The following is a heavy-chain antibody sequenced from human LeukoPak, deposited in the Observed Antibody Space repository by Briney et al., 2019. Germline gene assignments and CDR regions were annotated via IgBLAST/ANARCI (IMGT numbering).Heavy chain of an antibody. D-gene: IGHD3-9*01. J-gene: IGHJ4*02. Sequence: GGSLRLSCAASGFTFSSYWMSWVRQAPGKGLEWVANIKQDGSGKYYVDSVKGRFTISRDNAKNSLYLQMNSLRAEDTAVYYXXRDAPLMMTGLPGYWGQGTLVTVSS. CDR3: XRDAPLMMTGLPGY. CDR2: IKQDGSGK. CDR1: GFTFSSYW. V-gene: IGHV3-7*01.